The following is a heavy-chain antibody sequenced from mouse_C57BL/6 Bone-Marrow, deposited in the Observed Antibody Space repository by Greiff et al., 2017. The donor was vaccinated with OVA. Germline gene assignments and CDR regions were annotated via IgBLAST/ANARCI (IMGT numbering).Heavy chain of an antibody. Sequence: EVHLVESGGGLVKPGGSLKLSCAASGFTFSDYGMHWVRQAPEKGLEWVAYISSGSSTIYYADTVKGRFTISRDNAKNTLFLQMTSLRSEDTAMYYCARSTTVVHFDYWGQGTTLTVSS. D-gene: IGHD1-1*01. CDR2: ISSGSSTI. CDR1: GFTFSDYG. J-gene: IGHJ2*01. CDR3: ARSTTVVHFDY. V-gene: IGHV5-17*01.